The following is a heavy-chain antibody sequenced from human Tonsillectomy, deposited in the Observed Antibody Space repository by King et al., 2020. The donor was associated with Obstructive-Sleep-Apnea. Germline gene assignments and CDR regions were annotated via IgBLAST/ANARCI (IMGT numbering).Heavy chain of an antibody. Sequence: VQLVESGGGLVKPGGSLRLSCAASGFTFSDAYMSWVRQAPGKGLEWVGRIKSNIDGGTTDHAAPVKGRFTISRDDSKDTLYLQMNSLKTEDTAVYYCTTLSVRSKDYWGQGTLVTVSS. V-gene: IGHV3-15*01. J-gene: IGHJ4*02. D-gene: IGHD3-10*01. CDR1: GFTFSDAY. CDR2: IKSNIDGGTT. CDR3: TTLSVRSKDY.